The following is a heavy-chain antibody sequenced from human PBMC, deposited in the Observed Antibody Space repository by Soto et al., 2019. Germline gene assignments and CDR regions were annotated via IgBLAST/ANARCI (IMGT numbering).Heavy chain of an antibody. D-gene: IGHD4-4*01. CDR1: GFTFSSYA. CDR2: ISGSGGST. CDR3: AKDREDSNSDDD. V-gene: IGHV3-23*01. Sequence: GGSLRLSCAASGFTFSSYAMSWFRQAPGKGLEWVSAISGSGGSTYYADSVKGRFTISRDNSKNTLYLQMNSLRAEDTAVYYWAKDREDSNSDDDRGPGTLVTVAS. J-gene: IGHJ4*02.